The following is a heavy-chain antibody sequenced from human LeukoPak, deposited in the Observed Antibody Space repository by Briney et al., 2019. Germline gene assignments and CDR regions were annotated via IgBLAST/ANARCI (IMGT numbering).Heavy chain of an antibody. V-gene: IGHV1-8*03. CDR1: GYTFINFD. Sequence: ASVKVSCTASGYTFINFDINWVRQATGQGLEWMGWMNPNSGKAGYAQKFLARVTFTRNTSIGTAYMELSSLRSEDTAIYYCGRGGPIDYWGQGTLVTVSS. CDR3: GRGGPIDY. CDR2: MNPNSGKA. J-gene: IGHJ4*02.